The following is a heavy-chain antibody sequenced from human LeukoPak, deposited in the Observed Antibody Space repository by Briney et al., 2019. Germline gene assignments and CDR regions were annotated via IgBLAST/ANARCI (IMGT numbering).Heavy chain of an antibody. CDR2: IIPSFGTP. D-gene: IGHD1-14*01. Sequence: ASVKVSCKAPGDTFSNYAINWVRQAPGQGLEWMGRIIPSFGTPNDAQRFQGRVTITADESTATAYMELSSLTAEDTAVYYCAAARPPLFGTLASWGQGTPVTASS. J-gene: IGHJ5*02. V-gene: IGHV1-69*13. CDR1: GDTFSNYA. CDR3: AAARPPLFGTLAS.